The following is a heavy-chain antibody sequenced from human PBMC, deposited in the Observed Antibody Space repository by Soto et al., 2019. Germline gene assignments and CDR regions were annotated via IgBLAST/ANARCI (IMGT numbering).Heavy chain of an antibody. D-gene: IGHD1-26*01. CDR1: GGSISSYY. V-gene: IGHV4-59*01. CDR2: IYYSGST. CDR3: ARLVDL. Sequence: SATLSLTCTVSGGSISSYYWSWIRQPPGKGLEWIGYIYYSGSTNYNPSLKSRVTISVDTSKNQFSLKLSSVTAADTAVYYCARLVDLWGRGTLVTVSS. J-gene: IGHJ2*01.